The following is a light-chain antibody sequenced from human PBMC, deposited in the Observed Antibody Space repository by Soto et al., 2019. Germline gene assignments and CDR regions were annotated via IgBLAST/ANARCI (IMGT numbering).Light chain of an antibody. CDR3: QQYNNWPPWT. V-gene: IGKV3D-15*01. CDR1: QGISSTY. Sequence: MTQSPSSVSASVGDRVTITCRASQGISSTYLAWYQQNPGQAPRLLIYAASTRATGVPDRFSGSGSGTEFTLTISSLQSEDFAVYYCQQYNNWPPWTFGQGTKVDIK. CDR2: AAS. J-gene: IGKJ1*01.